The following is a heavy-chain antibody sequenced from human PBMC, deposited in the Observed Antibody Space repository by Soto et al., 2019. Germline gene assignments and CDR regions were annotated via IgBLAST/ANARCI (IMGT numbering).Heavy chain of an antibody. V-gene: IGHV4-59*01. CDR3: ARYTIDYYDSSGYYLFDY. CDR1: GGSISSYY. CDR2: IYYSGST. D-gene: IGHD3-22*01. J-gene: IGHJ4*02. Sequence: ASETLSLTCTVSGGSISSYYWSWIRQPPGKGLEWIGYIYYSGSTNYNPSLKSRVTISVDTSKNQFSLKLSSVTAADMAVYYCARYTIDYYDSSGYYLFDYWGQGTLVTVYS.